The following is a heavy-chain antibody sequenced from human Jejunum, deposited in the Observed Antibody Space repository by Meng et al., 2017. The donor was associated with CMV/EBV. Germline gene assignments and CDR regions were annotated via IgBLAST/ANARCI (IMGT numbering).Heavy chain of an antibody. Sequence: FSGFYWSWIRQPPGKGLEWIGEINRSGSANDNPSIKSRVAISRDASKNHFSLNLSSVTAADTGLYYCARGPGYCSTTSCHYPPNYWGQGTLVTVSS. D-gene: IGHD2-2*01. V-gene: IGHV4-34*01. J-gene: IGHJ4*02. CDR2: INRSGSA. CDR1: FSGFY. CDR3: ARGPGYCSTTSCHYPPNY.